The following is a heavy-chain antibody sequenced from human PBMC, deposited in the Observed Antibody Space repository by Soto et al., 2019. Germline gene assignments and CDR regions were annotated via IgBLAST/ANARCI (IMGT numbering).Heavy chain of an antibody. Sequence: GGPLRLPCAAPVFTFRSYVITWVRQAPGNGLEWVSAISDSGGSTSYEDSVQGRFTISRDNYKNTRYLQMNNLKPEDTAVYYCAKDPGLGSPYYYDSSGQDYWGQGTLVTVSS. CDR3: AKDPGLGSPYYYDSSGQDY. J-gene: IGHJ4*02. CDR1: VFTFRSYV. V-gene: IGHV3-23*01. CDR2: ISDSGGST. D-gene: IGHD3-22*01.